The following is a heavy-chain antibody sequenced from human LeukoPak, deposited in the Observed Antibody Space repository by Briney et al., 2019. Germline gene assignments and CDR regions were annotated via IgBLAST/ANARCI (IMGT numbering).Heavy chain of an antibody. D-gene: IGHD3-16*02. Sequence: GGSLRLSCAASGFTFSSYAMHWVRQAPGKGLEWVAVISYDGSNKCYADSVKGRFTISRDNSKNTLYLQMNSLRAEDTAVYYCARTSYDYVWGSYRGSYYFDYWGQGTLVTVSS. CDR2: ISYDGSNK. V-gene: IGHV3-30-3*01. J-gene: IGHJ4*02. CDR1: GFTFSSYA. CDR3: ARTSYDYVWGSYRGSYYFDY.